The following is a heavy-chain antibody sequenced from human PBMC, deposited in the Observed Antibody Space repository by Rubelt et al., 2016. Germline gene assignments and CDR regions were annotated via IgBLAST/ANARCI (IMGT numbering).Heavy chain of an antibody. J-gene: IGHJ3*01. CDR3: ARVFGGYDAFDF. V-gene: IGHV3-21*01. CDR1: GFTFCNYG. D-gene: IGHD5-12*01. Sequence: EVQLLESGGGLVQPGGSLRLSCAASGFTFCNYGMNWVRQDPGKGLQWVSSISRGSSYIFYADSEEGRLHVARANANNSLYMQMNGLRAEDTAVYFCARVFGGYDAFDFWGQGTMVTVSS. CDR2: ISRGSSYI.